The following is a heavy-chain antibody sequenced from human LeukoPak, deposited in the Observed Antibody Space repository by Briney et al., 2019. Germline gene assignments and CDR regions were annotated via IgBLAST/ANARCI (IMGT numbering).Heavy chain of an antibody. J-gene: IGHJ4*02. CDR2: ISGSGGST. Sequence: GGSLRLSCAASGFTFSSYAMSGVRQAPGKGVDGVSAISGSGGSTYFADSVKGRFTISRDNAKNSLYLQMNSLRAEDTAVYYCARSALDSSSWYTFDYWGQGTLVTVSS. V-gene: IGHV3-23*01. D-gene: IGHD6-13*01. CDR1: GFTFSSYA. CDR3: ARSALDSSSWYTFDY.